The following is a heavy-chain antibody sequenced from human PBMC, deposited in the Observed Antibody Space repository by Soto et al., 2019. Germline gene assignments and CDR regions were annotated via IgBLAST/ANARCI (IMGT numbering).Heavy chain of an antibody. CDR2: IYYSGST. CDR3: ARSITIFGVVQYNWFDP. D-gene: IGHD3-3*01. CDR1: GGSISSSSYY. V-gene: IGHV4-39*01. Sequence: PSETLSLTCTVSGGSISSSSYYWCWIRQPPGKGLEWIGSIYYSGSTYYNPSLKSRVTISVDTSKNQFSLKLSSVTAADTAVYYCARSITIFGVVQYNWFDPWGQGTLVTVSS. J-gene: IGHJ5*02.